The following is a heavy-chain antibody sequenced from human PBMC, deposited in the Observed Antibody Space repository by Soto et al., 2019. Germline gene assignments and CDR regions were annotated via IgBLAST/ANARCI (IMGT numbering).Heavy chain of an antibody. CDR3: ARDVRGGNFDY. CDR1: GYTLTELS. Sequence: ASVKVSCKVSGYTLTELSMHWVRQAPGKGLEWMGGFDPEDGETIYAQKFQGRVTMTTDTSTSTAYMELRSLRSDDTAVYYCARDVRGGNFDYWGQGTLVTVSS. CDR2: FDPEDGET. V-gene: IGHV1-24*01. J-gene: IGHJ4*02. D-gene: IGHD1-26*01.